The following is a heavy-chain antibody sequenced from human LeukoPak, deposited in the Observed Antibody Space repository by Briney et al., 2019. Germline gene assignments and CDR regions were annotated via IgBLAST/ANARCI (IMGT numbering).Heavy chain of an antibody. CDR2: IDPHSGGT. J-gene: IGHJ4*02. CDR1: GYTFTGYY. D-gene: IGHD3-9*01. CDR3: ARMILLLGDVLTVPPRGFDY. V-gene: IGHV1-2*02. Sequence: ASVKVSCKTSGYTFTGYYIHWVRQAPGQGLEWMGWIDPHSGGTNYAQKFQGRVTMTRDTSITTAYMELSRLRSDDTAVYYCARMILLLGDVLTVPPRGFDYWGQGTLVTVSS.